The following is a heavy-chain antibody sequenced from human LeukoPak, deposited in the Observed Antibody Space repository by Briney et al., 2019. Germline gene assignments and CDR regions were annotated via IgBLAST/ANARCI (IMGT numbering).Heavy chain of an antibody. CDR3: ARGFRYCSSTSCPPGGLDY. CDR2: IYYSGST. D-gene: IGHD2-2*01. V-gene: IGHV4-31*03. Sequence: SETLSLTCTVSGGSISSGGYYWSWIRQHPGKGLEWIGYIYYSGSTYYNPSLKSRVTISVDTSKNQFSLKLSSVTAADTAVYYCARGFRYCSSTSCPPGGLDYWGQGTLVTVSS. J-gene: IGHJ4*02. CDR1: GGSISSGGYY.